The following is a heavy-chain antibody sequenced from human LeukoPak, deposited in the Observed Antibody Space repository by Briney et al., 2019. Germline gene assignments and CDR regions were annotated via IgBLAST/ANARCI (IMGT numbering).Heavy chain of an antibody. J-gene: IGHJ4*02. D-gene: IGHD3-16*01. CDR3: ARTPPGGDVDH. CDR2: INPNSGNT. Sequence: ASVKVSCKASGYSFTSYDLNWVRQATGQGLEWMGWINPNSGNTGYAQKFQGRVTITRNTPLSTASMELSSLRSEDTAVYYCARTPPGGDVDHWGEGTLVTVSS. V-gene: IGHV1-8*01. CDR1: GYSFTSYD.